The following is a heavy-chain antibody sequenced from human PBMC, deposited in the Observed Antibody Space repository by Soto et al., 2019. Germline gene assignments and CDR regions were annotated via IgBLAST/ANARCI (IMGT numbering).Heavy chain of an antibody. CDR2: AYHNGNA. J-gene: IGHJ3*01. D-gene: IGHD3-16*01. V-gene: IGHV4-38-2*01. CDR3: ATQSRNWGWGAIDV. CDR1: GYAISSGYY. Sequence: PSETLSLTCDVTGYAISSGYYWGWIRQPPGKGLEWIGSAYHNGNANYNPSLESRVAISIDTSKNQFSLDLTSVTAADTAVYYCATQSRNWGWGAIDVWGQGTMVTVSS.